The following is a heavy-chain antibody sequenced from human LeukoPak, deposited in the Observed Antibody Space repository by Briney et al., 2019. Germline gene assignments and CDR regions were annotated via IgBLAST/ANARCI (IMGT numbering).Heavy chain of an antibody. V-gene: IGHV3-30*02. CDR2: IRYDGSNE. Sequence: GGSLRLSCAASGFSFSSYGMHWVRQAPGKGLEWVAFIRYDGSNEHYADSVKGRFTISRDNSKNTLYLQMNSPRAEDTAVYHCAKDRGRTGSTGGFDYWGQGTLVTVS. CDR3: AKDRGRTGSTGGFDY. J-gene: IGHJ4*02. D-gene: IGHD1-7*01. CDR1: GFSFSSYG.